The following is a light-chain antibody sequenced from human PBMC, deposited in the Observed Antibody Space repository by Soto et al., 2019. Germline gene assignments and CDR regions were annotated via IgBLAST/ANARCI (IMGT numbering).Light chain of an antibody. V-gene: IGKV3-15*01. CDR1: QSASTK. CDR3: QQYGGSPPIT. Sequence: EIVMTQSPATLSVSPGERATVTCRASQSASTKLAWFQQKPGQAPRLLIYGASTRASGIPARFSGSGSGTEFTLTISSLQSEDFALYYCQQYGGSPPITFGQGTRLEVK. J-gene: IGKJ5*01. CDR2: GAS.